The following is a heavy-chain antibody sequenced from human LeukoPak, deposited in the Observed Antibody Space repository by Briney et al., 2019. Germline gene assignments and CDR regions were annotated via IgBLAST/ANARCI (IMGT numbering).Heavy chain of an antibody. CDR3: ARDRITMVRGVMDV. CDR1: GFSVSSNY. D-gene: IGHD3-10*01. V-gene: IGHV3-21*01. Sequence: PGGSLRLSCAASGFSVSSNYMNWVRQAPGKGLEWVSSISSSSSYIYYADSVKGRFTISRDNAKNSLYLQTNSLRAEDTAVYYCARDRITMVRGVMDVWGQGTTVTAS. CDR2: ISSSSSYI. J-gene: IGHJ6*02.